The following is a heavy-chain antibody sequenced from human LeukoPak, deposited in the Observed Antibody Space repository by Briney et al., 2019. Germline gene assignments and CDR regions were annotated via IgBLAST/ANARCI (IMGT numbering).Heavy chain of an antibody. J-gene: IGHJ4*02. CDR1: GFTFSSYS. Sequence: PGGSLRLSCAASGFTFSSYSMNLVRQAPGKGLEWVSSISSSSSYIYYADSVKGRFTISRDNAKNSLYLQMNSLRVEDTAFYYCARDVSWGTSYFDYWGQGILVTVSS. CDR3: ARDVSWGTSYFDY. CDR2: ISSSSSYI. D-gene: IGHD1-1*01. V-gene: IGHV3-21*04.